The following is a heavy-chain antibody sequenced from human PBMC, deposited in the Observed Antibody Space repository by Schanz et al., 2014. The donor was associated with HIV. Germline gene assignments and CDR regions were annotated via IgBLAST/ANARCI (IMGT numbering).Heavy chain of an antibody. V-gene: IGHV3-30*03. CDR3: AREKYSSTWWRAGLYFYGMDV. D-gene: IGHD6-13*01. CDR1: GFTYSNYW. Sequence: VQLVESGGGLVKPGGSLRLSCTVSGFTYSNYWMSWVRQAPGKGLEWVAVISYDGSNKYYADSVKGRFTISRDNSKNTLYLQMNSLRAEDTAVYYCAREKYSSTWWRAGLYFYGMDVWGQGTTVTVSS. J-gene: IGHJ6*02. CDR2: ISYDGSNK.